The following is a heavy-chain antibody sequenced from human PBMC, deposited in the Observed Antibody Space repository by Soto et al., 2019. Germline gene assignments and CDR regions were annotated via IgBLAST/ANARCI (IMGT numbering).Heavy chain of an antibody. Sequence: TLSLTCTVSGGSISRYYWSWIRQPPGKGLEWIGYIYYSGSTNYNPSLKSRVTISVDTSKNQFSLKLSSVTAADTAVYYCARHGDSGYDYWVDAFDIWGQGTMVTVSS. J-gene: IGHJ3*02. D-gene: IGHD5-12*01. V-gene: IGHV4-59*08. CDR3: ARHGDSGYDYWVDAFDI. CDR1: GGSISRYY. CDR2: IYYSGST.